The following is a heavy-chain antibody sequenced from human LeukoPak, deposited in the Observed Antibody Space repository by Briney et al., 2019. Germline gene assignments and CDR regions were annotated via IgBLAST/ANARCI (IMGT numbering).Heavy chain of an antibody. D-gene: IGHD2-8*01. J-gene: IGHJ4*02. CDR2: INVNSGIT. CDR1: GHTFTNYG. CDR3: AIMVYFTVGWYYFDY. Sequence: ASVKVSCKASGHTFTNYGISWVRQAPGQGLEWMGWINVNSGITSCAQKVQGRVTMTTDTSTNTAYMELRSLRSDDTAMYYCAIMVYFTVGWYYFDYWGQGTLVTVSS. V-gene: IGHV1-18*01.